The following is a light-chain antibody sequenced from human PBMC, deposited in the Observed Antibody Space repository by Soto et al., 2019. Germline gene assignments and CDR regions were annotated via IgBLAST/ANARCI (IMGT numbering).Light chain of an antibody. Sequence: DIQMTQSPSSLSASVGDRVTITCRASQSISSYLNWYQQKPGKAPKLLNYAASSLQSGVPSRFTGSESGTDFTLTISSLQPEDFATYYCQQSYSTPRTFGPGTKVDIK. J-gene: IGKJ3*01. CDR3: QQSYSTPRT. V-gene: IGKV1-39*01. CDR2: AAS. CDR1: QSISSY.